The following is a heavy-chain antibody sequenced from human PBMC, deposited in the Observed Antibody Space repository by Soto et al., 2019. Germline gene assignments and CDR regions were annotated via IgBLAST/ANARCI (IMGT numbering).Heavy chain of an antibody. CDR2: IIPIFGTA. CDR3: ARDRRYYYDSSGYYFHY. Sequence: SVKVSCKASGGTFSSYAISWVRQAPGQGLEWMGGIIPIFGTADYAQKFQGRVTITADESTSTAYMELRSLRSEDTAVYYCARDRRYYYDSSGYYFHYWGQGTLVTVSS. J-gene: IGHJ1*01. CDR1: GGTFSSYA. D-gene: IGHD3-22*01. V-gene: IGHV1-69*13.